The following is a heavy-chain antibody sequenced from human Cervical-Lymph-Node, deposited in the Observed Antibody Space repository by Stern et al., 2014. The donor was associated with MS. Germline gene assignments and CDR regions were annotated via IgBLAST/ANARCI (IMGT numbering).Heavy chain of an antibody. D-gene: IGHD6-19*01. CDR2: SNPNSGGT. V-gene: IGHV1-2*06. CDR3: AREAAMAVAGTGVDY. J-gene: IGHJ4*02. CDR1: GYTFTGYY. Sequence: VQLVQSGAEVKKPGASVKVSCKASGYTFTGYYMHWVRQAPGQGLEWMGRSNPNSGGTNYAQKFQGRVTMTRDTSISTAYMELSRLRSDDTAVYYCAREAAMAVAGTGVDYWGQGTLVTVSS.